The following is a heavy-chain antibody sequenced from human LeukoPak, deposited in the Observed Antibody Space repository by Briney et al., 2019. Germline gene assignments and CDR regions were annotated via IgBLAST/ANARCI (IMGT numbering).Heavy chain of an antibody. J-gene: IGHJ5*02. Sequence: ASVKVSCKASGYTFTGYYMHWVRQAPGQGLEWMGWINPNSGNTNYAQKLQGRVTMTTDTSTSTAYMELRSLRSDDTAVYYCARRRIAAAPNWFDPWGQGTLVTVSS. D-gene: IGHD6-13*01. V-gene: IGHV1-18*04. CDR2: INPNSGNT. CDR1: GYTFTGYY. CDR3: ARRRIAAAPNWFDP.